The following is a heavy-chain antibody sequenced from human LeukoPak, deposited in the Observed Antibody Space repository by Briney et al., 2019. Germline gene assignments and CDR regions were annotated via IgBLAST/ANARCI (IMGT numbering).Heavy chain of an antibody. D-gene: IGHD1-26*01. V-gene: IGHV1-46*01. CDR1: GYTLTSYY. J-gene: IGHJ4*02. CDR3: ATVASGSYSYFDY. CDR2: INPSGGST. Sequence: ASVKVSCKASGYTLTSYYMHWVRQAPGQGLECMGRINPSGGSTSYAQKFQGRVTMTRDTSTSTVYMELSSLRSEDTAVYYCATVASGSYSYFDYWGQGTLVTVSS.